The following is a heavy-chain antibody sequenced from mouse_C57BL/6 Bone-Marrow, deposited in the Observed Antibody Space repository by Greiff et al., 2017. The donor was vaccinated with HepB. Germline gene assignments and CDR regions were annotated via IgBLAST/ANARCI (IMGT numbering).Heavy chain of an antibody. CDR1: GYTFTSYG. Sequence: QVQLQQSGAELARPGASVKLSCTASGYTFTSYGISWVKQRTGQGLEWIGEIYPRSGNTYYNEKFKGKATLTADKSSSTAYMELRSLTSEDSAVYFCARSWGYDGSFAYWGQGTLVTVSA. V-gene: IGHV1-81*01. J-gene: IGHJ3*01. CDR3: ARSWGYDGSFAY. D-gene: IGHD2-2*01. CDR2: IYPRSGNT.